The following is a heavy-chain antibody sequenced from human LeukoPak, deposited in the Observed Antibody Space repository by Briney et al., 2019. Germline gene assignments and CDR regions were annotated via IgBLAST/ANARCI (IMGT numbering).Heavy chain of an antibody. CDR2: INPNSGGT. CDR3: AREYGIVGTCYLVENWFDP. CDR1: GYTFTSYG. D-gene: IGHD3-3*02. Sequence: ASVKVSCKASGYTFTSYGISWVRQAPGQGLEWMGRINPNSGGTDYAQNFQGRVTMTRDTSISTAYMELSRLRSDDTAVYYCAREYGIVGTCYLVENWFDPWGQETLFT. V-gene: IGHV1-2*06. J-gene: IGHJ5*02.